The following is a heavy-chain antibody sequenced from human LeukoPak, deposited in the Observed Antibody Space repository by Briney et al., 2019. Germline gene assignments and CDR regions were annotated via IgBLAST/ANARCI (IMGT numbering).Heavy chain of an antibody. Sequence: KPGGSLRLSCAASGFTFGNACMSWVRQAPGKGLEWVGHIKGKTDGGTTDYAAPVRGRFTISRDDSKNTLFLQMDSLKTEDTAVYYCTTGTWIQLWLADYWGQGTLVTVSS. CDR2: IKGKTDGGTT. V-gene: IGHV3-15*01. CDR1: GFTFGNAC. J-gene: IGHJ4*02. D-gene: IGHD5-18*01. CDR3: TTGTWIQLWLADY.